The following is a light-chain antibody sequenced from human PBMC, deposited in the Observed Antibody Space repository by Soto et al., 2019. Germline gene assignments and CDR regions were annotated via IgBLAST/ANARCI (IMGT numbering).Light chain of an antibody. Sequence: QSVLTQPPSASGTPGQRVTISCSGGSSNIGGNTVNWYRQVPGTAPKLLIYSNNQRPSGVPDRLSGSKSGTSASLAISGLQSEDEADYYCSSYAGSNTLVFGTGTKLTVL. CDR1: SSNIGGNT. CDR2: SNN. CDR3: SSYAGSNTLV. J-gene: IGLJ1*01. V-gene: IGLV1-44*01.